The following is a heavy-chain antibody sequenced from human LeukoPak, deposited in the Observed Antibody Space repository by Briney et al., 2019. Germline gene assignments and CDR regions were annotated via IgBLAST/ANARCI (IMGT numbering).Heavy chain of an antibody. CDR3: ARVGAAAGYYYYYGMDV. J-gene: IGHJ6*02. Sequence: ASVKVSCRASGYTFTSYGISWVRQAPGQGLEWMGWISAYNGNTNYAQKLQGRVTMTTDTSTSTAYMELRSLRSDDTAVYYCARVGAAAGYYYYYGMDVWGQGTTVTVSS. D-gene: IGHD6-13*01. CDR2: ISAYNGNT. CDR1: GYTFTSYG. V-gene: IGHV1-18*01.